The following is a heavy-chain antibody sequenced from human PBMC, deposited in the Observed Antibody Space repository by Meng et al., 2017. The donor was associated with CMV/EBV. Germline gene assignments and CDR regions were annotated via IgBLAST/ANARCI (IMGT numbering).Heavy chain of an antibody. CDR2: ISSSGSTI. V-gene: IGHV3-11*01. Sequence: GGALRPSCAASGFPFSDYYMSWIRQAPGKGLEWVSYISSSGSTIYYADSVEGRFTISRDNAKNSLYLQMNSLRAEDTAVYYCARGARKGYDYRNYYYYGMDVWGQGTTVTVSS. J-gene: IGHJ6*02. CDR1: GFPFSDYY. CDR3: ARGARKGYDYRNYYYYGMDV. D-gene: IGHD5-12*01.